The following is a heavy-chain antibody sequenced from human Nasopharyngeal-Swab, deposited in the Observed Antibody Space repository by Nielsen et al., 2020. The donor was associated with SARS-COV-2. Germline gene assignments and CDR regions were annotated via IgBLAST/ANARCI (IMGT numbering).Heavy chain of an antibody. J-gene: IGHJ3*02. V-gene: IGHV4-31*02. CDR2: IYYSGST. D-gene: IGHD3-22*01. CDR3: ARATMIVVVIGAFDI. Sequence: WIRQPPGKGLEWIGYIYYSGSTYYNPSLKSRVTISVDTSKNQFSLKLSSVTAADTVVYYCARATMIVVVIGAFDIWGQGTMVTVSS.